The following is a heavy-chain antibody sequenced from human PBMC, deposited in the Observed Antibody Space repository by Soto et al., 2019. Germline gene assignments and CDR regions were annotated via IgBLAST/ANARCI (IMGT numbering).Heavy chain of an antibody. CDR2: ISGSGGST. J-gene: IGHJ4*02. CDR1: GFTFSSYA. CDR3: AKDQELELPVTTYYFDY. D-gene: IGHD1-7*01. V-gene: IGHV3-23*01. Sequence: GGSLRLSCAASGFTFSSYAMSWVRQAPGKGLEWVSAISGSGGSTYYADSVKGRFTISRDNSKNTLYLQMNSLRAEDTAVYYCAKDQELELPVTTYYFDYWGQGTLVTVSS.